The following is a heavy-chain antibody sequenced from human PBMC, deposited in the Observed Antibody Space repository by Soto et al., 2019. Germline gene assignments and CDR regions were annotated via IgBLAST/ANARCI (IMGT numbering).Heavy chain of an antibody. D-gene: IGHD3-22*01. J-gene: IGHJ4*02. Sequence: SETLSLTCTVSGGSISSGGYYWSWIRQHPGKGLEWIGYIYYSGSTYYNPSLKSRVTISVDTSKNQFSLKLSSVTAADTAVYYCARGGTMIPVDYWGQGNLVTVSS. CDR1: GGSISSGGYY. CDR3: ARGGTMIPVDY. CDR2: IYYSGST. V-gene: IGHV4-31*03.